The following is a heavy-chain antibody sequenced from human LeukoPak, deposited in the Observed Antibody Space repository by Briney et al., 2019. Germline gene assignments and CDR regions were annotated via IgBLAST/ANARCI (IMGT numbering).Heavy chain of an antibody. D-gene: IGHD2/OR15-2a*01. Sequence: GGSLRLSCAASGFTFSSYAMSWVRQAPGKGLEWVSAISGSGGSTYYADSVKGRFTISRDNSRNTLYLQMNSLRVDDTAVYHCAGEGTGLSIDYWGQGTLVTVSS. CDR3: AGEGTGLSIDY. J-gene: IGHJ4*02. CDR2: ISGSGGST. CDR1: GFTFSSYA. V-gene: IGHV3-23*01.